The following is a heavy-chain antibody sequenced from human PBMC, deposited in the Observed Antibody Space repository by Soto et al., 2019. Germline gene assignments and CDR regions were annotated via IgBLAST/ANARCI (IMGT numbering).Heavy chain of an antibody. Sequence: PGGSLILSCAASGFTFSSYSMHWVRQAPGKGLEWVAVISYDGSNKYYADSVKGRFTISRDNSKNTLYLQMNSLRAEDTAVYYCARNGGYCSGGSCYSGRFRYYYYGMDVWGQGTTVTVSS. CDR3: ARNGGYCSGGSCYSGRFRYYYYGMDV. CDR1: GFTFSSYS. CDR2: ISYDGSNK. V-gene: IGHV3-30-3*01. D-gene: IGHD2-15*01. J-gene: IGHJ6*02.